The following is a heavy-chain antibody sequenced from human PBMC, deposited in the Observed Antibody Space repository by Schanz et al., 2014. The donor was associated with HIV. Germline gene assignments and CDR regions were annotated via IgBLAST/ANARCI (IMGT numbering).Heavy chain of an antibody. CDR2: ISYDGSNK. J-gene: IGHJ4*02. D-gene: IGHD6-19*01. CDR1: GFTFSTYG. Sequence: QVQLVESGGGVVQPGRSLRLSCAASGFTFSTYGMHWVRQAPGKGLEWVAFISYDGSNKYYADSVKGRFTISRDNSKNTLYLQMNSLRAEDTAVYFCARETGGSGWYTLDYWGQGTLIAVSS. V-gene: IGHV3-30*03. CDR3: ARETGGSGWYTLDY.